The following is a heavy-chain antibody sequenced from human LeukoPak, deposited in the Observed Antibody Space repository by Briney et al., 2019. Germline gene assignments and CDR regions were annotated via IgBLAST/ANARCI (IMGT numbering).Heavy chain of an antibody. CDR2: ISSNGGNT. CDR1: GFTFSSYA. Sequence: GGSLRLSCSASGFTFSSYAMHWVRQAPGKGLEYVSAISSNGGNTYYADSVKGRFTISRDNSKNTLYLQMSSLRAEDTAVYYCVTPRAAFGGYSRSWGYFDYWGQGTLVTVSS. J-gene: IGHJ4*02. D-gene: IGHD6-6*01. CDR3: VTPRAAFGGYSRSWGYFDY. V-gene: IGHV3-64D*09.